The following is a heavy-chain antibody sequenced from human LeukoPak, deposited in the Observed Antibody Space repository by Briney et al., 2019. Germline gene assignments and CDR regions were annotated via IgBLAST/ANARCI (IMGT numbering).Heavy chain of an antibody. J-gene: IGHJ4*02. D-gene: IGHD3-16*01. CDR1: GGSISSGGYY. CDR3: ARGRYGWLPFDY. Sequence: SETLSLTCTISGGSISSGGYYWSWIRQPPGKGLEWIGYIYYSGSTNYNPSLKSRVTISVDTSKNQFTLKLSSVTAADTAVYYCARGRYGWLPFDYWGQGTLVTVSS. V-gene: IGHV4-61*08. CDR2: IYYSGST.